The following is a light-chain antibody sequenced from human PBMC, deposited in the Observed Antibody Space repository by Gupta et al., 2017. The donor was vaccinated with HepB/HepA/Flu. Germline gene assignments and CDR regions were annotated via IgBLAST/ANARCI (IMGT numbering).Light chain of an antibody. Sequence: DIVMTQSALSLHVTPGEPASISCRYSQSILPRNGYNYLDWYLQKPWQAPQLLIYLGSKRDFGVPDRFSGSGYGTDFTLKISRGEVEDVGVYYCRQYLPTPCSFGQGTKLEIK. CDR3: RQYLPTPCS. V-gene: IGKV2-28*01. CDR1: QSILPRNGYNY. CDR2: LGS. J-gene: IGKJ2*04.